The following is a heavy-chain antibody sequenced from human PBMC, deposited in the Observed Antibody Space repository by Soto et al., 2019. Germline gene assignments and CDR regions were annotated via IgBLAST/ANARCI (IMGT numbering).Heavy chain of an antibody. V-gene: IGHV4-59*01. CDR1: GGSISSYY. CDR3: AMTGYSSSWWFDP. Sequence: ASETLSLTCTVSGGSISSYYWSWIRQPPGKGLEWIGYIYYSGSTNYNPSLKSRVTISVDTSKNQFSLKLSSVTAADTAVYYCAMTGYSSSWWFDPWGQGTLVTVSS. J-gene: IGHJ5*02. CDR2: IYYSGST. D-gene: IGHD6-13*01.